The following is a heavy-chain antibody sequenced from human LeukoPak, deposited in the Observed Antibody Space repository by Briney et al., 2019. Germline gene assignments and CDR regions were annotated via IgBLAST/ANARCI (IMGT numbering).Heavy chain of an antibody. CDR1: GGSISSYY. Sequence: SETLSLTCTVSGGSISSYYWSWIRQPAGKGLEWIGRIYTSGSTNYNPSLKSRVTMSVDTSKNQFSLKLSSVTAADTAVYYCAREGTITMVRGVFDYWGQGTLVTVSS. J-gene: IGHJ4*02. D-gene: IGHD3-10*01. CDR3: AREGTITMVRGVFDY. CDR2: IYTSGST. V-gene: IGHV4-4*07.